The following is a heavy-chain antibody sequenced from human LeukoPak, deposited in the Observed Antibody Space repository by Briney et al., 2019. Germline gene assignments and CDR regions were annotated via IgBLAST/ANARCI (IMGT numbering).Heavy chain of an antibody. V-gene: IGHV4-31*03. J-gene: IGHJ4*02. CDR1: GGSISSGGYY. Sequence: SQTLSLTCTVSGGSISSGGYYWSWIRQHPGKGLEWIGYIYYSGSTNYNPSLKSRVTISVDTSKNQFSLKLSSVTAADTAVYYCARDPDYYGSGSHDDYWGQGTLVTVSS. CDR3: ARDPDYYGSGSHDDY. D-gene: IGHD3-10*01. CDR2: IYYSGST.